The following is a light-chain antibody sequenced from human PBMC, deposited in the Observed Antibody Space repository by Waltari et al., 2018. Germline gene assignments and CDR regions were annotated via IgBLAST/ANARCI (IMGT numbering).Light chain of an antibody. J-gene: IGKJ1*01. CDR1: QSVSSSN. CDR3: QQYGDARWT. Sequence: ELVLTQSPGALSLSPGERATLSCRASQSVSSSNLAWYQQKPGQAPRLLIYGASNRATGIPDRFSGSGSGTDFTLTISRLEPEDFAVYYCQQYGDARWTFGQGTKVEIK. CDR2: GAS. V-gene: IGKV3-20*01.